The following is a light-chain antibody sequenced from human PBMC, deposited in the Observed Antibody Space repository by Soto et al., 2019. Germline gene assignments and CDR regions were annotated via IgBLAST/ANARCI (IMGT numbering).Light chain of an antibody. CDR2: WAS. Sequence: DIVMPQSPDSLAVSLGERATINCKSSQSVFYSSNNKNYLAWYQQKPGQPPKLLIYWASTRESGVPERFSGSGSETDFTLTISSLQAEDVAVYYCQQYYRAPTWTFGQGTKVEIK. J-gene: IGKJ1*01. V-gene: IGKV4-1*01. CDR3: QQYYRAPTWT. CDR1: QSVFYSSNNKNY.